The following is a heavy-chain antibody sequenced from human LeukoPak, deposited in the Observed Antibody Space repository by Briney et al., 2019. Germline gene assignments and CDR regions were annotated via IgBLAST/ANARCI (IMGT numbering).Heavy chain of an antibody. J-gene: IGHJ4*02. CDR3: AKLGTRRELRSYFDY. CDR2: ISGRGHFT. V-gene: IGHV3-23*01. Sequence: GGSLRLSCAASGFTFINYAMSWVRQAPGKGLEWVSGISGRGHFTNYADSVKGRFTVSRDNSENTLSLQMNSLRAEDTAIYYCAKLGTRRELRSYFDYWGQGIPVTISS. D-gene: IGHD1-1*01. CDR1: GFTFINYA.